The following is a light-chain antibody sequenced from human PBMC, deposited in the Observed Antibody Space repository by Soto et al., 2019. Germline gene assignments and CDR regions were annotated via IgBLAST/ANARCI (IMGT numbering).Light chain of an antibody. CDR1: QSFRGL. V-gene: IGKV3-11*01. Sequence: EVVLTQSPVTLSLSPGERATLSCRASQSFRGLLAWYQQKPGQAPRLLIYDAYNRATGIPPRFSGSGSGTEFTLTISSLKPENSAVFYCQQRHQWPITFGQGTRLEIK. J-gene: IGKJ5*01. CDR3: QQRHQWPIT. CDR2: DAY.